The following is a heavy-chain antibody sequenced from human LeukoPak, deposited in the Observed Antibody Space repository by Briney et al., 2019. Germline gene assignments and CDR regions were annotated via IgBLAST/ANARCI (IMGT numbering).Heavy chain of an antibody. CDR3: ARVGYSSSSYDNHYYYYMDV. D-gene: IGHD6-13*01. Sequence: SGTLSLTCAVYGGSFSGYYWSWIRQPPGKGLEWIGEINHSGSTNYNPSLKSRVTISVDTSKNQFSLKLSSVTAADTAVYYCARVGYSSSSYDNHYYYYMDVWGKGTTVTVSS. CDR1: GGSFSGYY. V-gene: IGHV4-34*01. J-gene: IGHJ6*03. CDR2: INHSGST.